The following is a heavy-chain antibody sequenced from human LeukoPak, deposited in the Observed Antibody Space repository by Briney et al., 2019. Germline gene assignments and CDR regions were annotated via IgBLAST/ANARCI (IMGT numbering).Heavy chain of an antibody. V-gene: IGHV4-4*02. CDR2: IYHSGST. J-gene: IGHJ4*02. D-gene: IGHD6-13*01. CDR3: VRAADIAAAPFDY. Sequence: SETLSLTCAVSGGSISSSNWWSWVRQPPGKGLEWIGEIYHSGSTNYNPSLKSRVTISVDKSKNQFSLKLSSVTAADTAVYYCVRAADIAAAPFDYWGQGTLVTVSS. CDR1: GGSISSSNW.